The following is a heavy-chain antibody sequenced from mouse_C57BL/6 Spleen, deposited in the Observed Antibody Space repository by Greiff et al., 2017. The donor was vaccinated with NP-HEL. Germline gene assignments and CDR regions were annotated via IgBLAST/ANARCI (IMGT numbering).Heavy chain of an antibody. J-gene: IGHJ2*01. CDR2: INPNNGGT. Sequence: EVQLQQSGPELVKPGASVKISCKASGYTFTDYYMNWVKQSHGKSLEWIGDINPNNGGTSYNQKFKGKATLTVDKSSSTAYMELRSLTSEDSAVYYCARMKRGIYYGNPFDYWGQGTTLTVSS. V-gene: IGHV1-26*01. CDR1: GYTFTDYY. D-gene: IGHD2-1*01. CDR3: ARMKRGIYYGNPFDY.